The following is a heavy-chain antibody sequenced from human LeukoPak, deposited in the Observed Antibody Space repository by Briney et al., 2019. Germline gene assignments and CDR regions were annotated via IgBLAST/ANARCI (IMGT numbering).Heavy chain of an antibody. CDR2: ISSGGSTT. V-gene: IGHV3-48*03. D-gene: IGHD2-2*01. CDR3: ARRYCSSTSCTLDY. J-gene: IGHJ4*02. Sequence: GGSLRLSCAASGFTFSTYEMNWVRQAPGRGLEWVSYISSGGSTTYYADSVKGRLTISRDNAKNSLYLQMNNLRGDDTAVYYCARRYCSSTSCTLDYWGQGTQVTVSS. CDR1: GFTFSTYE.